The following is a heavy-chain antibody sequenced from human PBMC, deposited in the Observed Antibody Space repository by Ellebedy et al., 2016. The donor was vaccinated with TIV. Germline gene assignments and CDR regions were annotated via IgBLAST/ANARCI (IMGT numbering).Heavy chain of an antibody. V-gene: IGHV3-48*02. D-gene: IGHD3-10*01. CDR3: ARSRGPCDRTACHPYYFDS. CDR1: GFTFSNHS. CDR2: ISNGSHNI. Sequence: GGSLRLXCAASGFTFSNHSMNWVRQAPGKGLEWISYISNGSHNIQYADSVKGRFTISRDNAKNSLYLQMNSLRDEDTAVYYCARSRGPCDRTACHPYYFDSWGQGTLVTVSS. J-gene: IGHJ4*02.